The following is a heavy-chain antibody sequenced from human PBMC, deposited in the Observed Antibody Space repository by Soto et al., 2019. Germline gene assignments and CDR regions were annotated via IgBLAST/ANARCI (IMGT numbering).Heavy chain of an antibody. CDR1: GGTFSSYA. D-gene: IGHD2-2*02. CDR2: IIPIFGTA. J-gene: IGHJ3*02. Sequence: GASVKVSCKASGGTFSSYAISWVRQAPGQGLEWMGGIIPIFGTANYAQKFQGRVTITADESTSTAYMELSSLRSEDTAVYYCANSKDGSSTSCYIGPGAFDIWGQGTMVTVSS. CDR3: ANSKDGSSTSCYIGPGAFDI. V-gene: IGHV1-69*13.